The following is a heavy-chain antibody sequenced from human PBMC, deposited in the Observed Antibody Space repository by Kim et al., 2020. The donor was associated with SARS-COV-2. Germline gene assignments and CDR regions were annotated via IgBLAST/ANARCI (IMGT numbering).Heavy chain of an antibody. Sequence: ASVKVSCKASGYTFTSYGISWVRQAPGQGLEWMGWISAYNGNTNYAQKLQGRVTMTTDTSRSTAYMELRSLRSDDTAVYYCARAQYLVVPAAIELISFGYWGQGTLVTVSA. V-gene: IGHV1-18*01. CDR2: ISAYNGNT. CDR3: ARAQYLVVPAAIELISFGY. D-gene: IGHD2-2*01. J-gene: IGHJ4*02. CDR1: GYTFTSYG.